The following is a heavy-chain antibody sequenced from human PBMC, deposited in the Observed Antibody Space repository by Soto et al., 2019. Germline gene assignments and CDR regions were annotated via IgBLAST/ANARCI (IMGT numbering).Heavy chain of an antibody. CDR1: GFTFSSYG. D-gene: IGHD2-21*01. Sequence: PGGSLRLSCAASGFTFSSYGMHWVRQAPGKGLEWVAVISYDGSNKYYADSVKGRFTISRDNSKNTLYLQMNSLRAEDTAVYYCAKVKNDYCGGDCYGFDYWGQGTLVTVSS. CDR3: AKVKNDYCGGDCYGFDY. CDR2: ISYDGSNK. J-gene: IGHJ4*02. V-gene: IGHV3-30*18.